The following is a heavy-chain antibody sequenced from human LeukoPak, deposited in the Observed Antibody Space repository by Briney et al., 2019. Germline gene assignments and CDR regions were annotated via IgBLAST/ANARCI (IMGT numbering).Heavy chain of an antibody. Sequence: ASVKVSCKASGYTFTGYYMHWVRQAPGQGLEWMGWINPNSGGTNYAQKFQGRVTMTRDTSISTAYMELSSLRSEDTAVYYCARARKAFDAFDIWGQGTMVTVSS. CDR3: ARARKAFDAFDI. V-gene: IGHV1-2*02. J-gene: IGHJ3*02. D-gene: IGHD1-14*01. CDR1: GYTFTGYY. CDR2: INPNSGGT.